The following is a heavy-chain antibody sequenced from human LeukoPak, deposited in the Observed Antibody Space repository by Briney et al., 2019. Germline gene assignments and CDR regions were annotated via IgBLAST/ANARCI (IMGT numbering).Heavy chain of an antibody. V-gene: IGHV4-59*01. CDR3: ARARLLYTEYNWFDP. CDR2: IYYSGST. Sequence: PSETLSLTCTVSGGSISSYYWSWIRQPPGKGLEWIGYIYYSGSTNYNPPLKSRVTISVDTSRNQFSLKLSSVTAADTAVYYCARARLLYTEYNWFDPWGQGTPVTVSS. J-gene: IGHJ5*02. CDR1: GGSISSYY. D-gene: IGHD3-3*01.